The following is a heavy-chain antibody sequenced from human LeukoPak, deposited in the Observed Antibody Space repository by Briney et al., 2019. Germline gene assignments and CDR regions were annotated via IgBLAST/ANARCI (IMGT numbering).Heavy chain of an antibody. CDR2: IRYDGSNK. V-gene: IGHV3-30*02. D-gene: IGHD3-10*01. J-gene: IGHJ4*02. CDR1: GFTFSSYG. Sequence: GGSLRLSRAASGFTFSSYGMHWVRQAPGKGLEWVAFIRYDGSNKYYADSVKGRFTISRDNSKNTLYLEVISLTAEDTAVYYCAKDDAWLRFGEWSQGTLVTVSS. CDR3: AKDDAWLRFGE.